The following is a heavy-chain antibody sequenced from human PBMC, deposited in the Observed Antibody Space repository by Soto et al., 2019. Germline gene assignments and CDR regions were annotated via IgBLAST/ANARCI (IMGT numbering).Heavy chain of an antibody. D-gene: IGHD1-7*01. V-gene: IGHV4-34*01. CDR3: ARSGTGTSRPGY. CDR1: GGSFSGYY. J-gene: IGHJ4*02. Sequence: PSETLSLTCAVYGGSFSGYYWSWIRQPPGKGLEWIGEINHSGSTNYNPSLKSRVTISVDTSKNQFSLKLSSVTAADTAVYYCARSGTGTSRPGYWGQGTLVTVSS. CDR2: INHSGST.